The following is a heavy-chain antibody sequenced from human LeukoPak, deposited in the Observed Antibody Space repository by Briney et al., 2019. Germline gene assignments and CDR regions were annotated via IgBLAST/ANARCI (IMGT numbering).Heavy chain of an antibody. D-gene: IGHD2-2*01. CDR3: TTEGYNIVVVPAAIEDWYFDY. CDR1: GYTFTSYD. CDR2: MNPNSGNT. V-gene: IGHV1-8*03. J-gene: IGHJ4*02. Sequence: ASVKVSCKASGYTFTSYDINWVRQATGQGLEWMGWMNPNSGNTGYAQKFQGRVTITRNTSISTAYMELSSLRSEDTAVYYCTTEGYNIVVVPAAIEDWYFDYWGQGTLVTVSS.